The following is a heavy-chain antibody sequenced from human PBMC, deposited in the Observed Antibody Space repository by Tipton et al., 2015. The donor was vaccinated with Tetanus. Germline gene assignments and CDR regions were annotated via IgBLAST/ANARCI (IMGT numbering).Heavy chain of an antibody. V-gene: IGHV4-39*02. Sequence: TLSLTCTVSGGSISSSSYYWGWVRQPPGKGLEWIGSIYYSGSTYYNPSLKSRVTISVDTSKNQFSLKLSSVTAADTAVYYCARESRSRVVGQWGQGALVTVSS. CDR1: GGSISSSSYY. D-gene: IGHD2-21*01. J-gene: IGHJ4*02. CDR2: IYYSGST. CDR3: ARESRSRVVGQ.